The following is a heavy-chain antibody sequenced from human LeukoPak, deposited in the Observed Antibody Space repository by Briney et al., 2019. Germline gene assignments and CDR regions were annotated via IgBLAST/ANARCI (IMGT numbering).Heavy chain of an antibody. CDR2: ISPKTGGI. CDR1: GYTFTGSY. J-gene: IGHJ4*02. D-gene: IGHD3-10*01. CDR3: ASGMNYYGSGSDVDY. V-gene: IGHV1-2*02. Sequence: ASVKVSCKASGYTFTGSYMHWVRQAPGQGLEWMGWISPKTGGINYARKFQGRITLTSDMSISTAYMELTRLTSDDTAVYYCASGMNYYGSGSDVDYWGQGTLVTVSS.